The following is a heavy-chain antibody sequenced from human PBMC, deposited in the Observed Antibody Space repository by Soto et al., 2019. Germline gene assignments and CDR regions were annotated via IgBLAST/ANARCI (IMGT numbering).Heavy chain of an antibody. V-gene: IGHV4-39*01. CDR1: GGSISSSSYY. CDR3: ARLRYFDWSPQNACFDY. D-gene: IGHD3-9*01. Sequence: SETLSLTCTVSGGSISSSSYYWGWIRQPPGKGLEWIGSIYYSGSTYYNTSLKSRVTISVDTSKNQFSLKLSSVTAADTAVYYCARLRYFDWSPQNACFDYWGQGTLVTVSS. J-gene: IGHJ4*02. CDR2: IYYSGST.